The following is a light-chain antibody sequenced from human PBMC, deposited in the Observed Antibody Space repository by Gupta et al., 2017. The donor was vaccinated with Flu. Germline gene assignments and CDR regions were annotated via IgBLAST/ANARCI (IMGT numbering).Light chain of an antibody. Sequence: QSMLTQPPSVSGAPGQRVTISCTGSSSNIGAGYDVHWYQQLPGTAPKLPIYGNSNRPSGVPDRFSGSKSGTSASLAITGLQAEDEADYYCQSYDSSLSGWVFGGGTKLTVL. J-gene: IGLJ3*02. CDR3: QSYDSSLSGWV. CDR1: SSNIGAGYD. V-gene: IGLV1-40*01. CDR2: GNS.